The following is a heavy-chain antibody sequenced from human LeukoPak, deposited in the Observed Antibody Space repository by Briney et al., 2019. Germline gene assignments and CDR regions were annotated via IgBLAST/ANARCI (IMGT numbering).Heavy chain of an antibody. J-gene: IGHJ4*02. CDR2: ISAYNGIT. CDR1: GYTFTSYG. CDR3: ARVRGMVRGVIRYFLGY. Sequence: ASVKVSCKASGYTFTSYGISWVRQAPGQGLEWMGWISAYNGITNYAQKLQGRVTMTTDTSTSTAYMELRSLRSDDTAVYYCARVRGMVRGVIRYFLGYWGQGTLVTVSS. V-gene: IGHV1-18*01. D-gene: IGHD3-10*01.